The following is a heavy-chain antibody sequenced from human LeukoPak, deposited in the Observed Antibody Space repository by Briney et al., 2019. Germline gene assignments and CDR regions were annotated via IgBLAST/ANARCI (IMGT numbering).Heavy chain of an antibody. J-gene: IGHJ4*02. CDR2: ISGSTGRT. CDR3: APRVVGSAPFDY. Sequence: GGSLRLSCAASGFTFSSYAMSWVRQAPGKGLEWVSAISGSTGRTYYADSVKGRFTISRDNSKNTLYLQMNNLRAEDTAVYYCAPRVVGSAPFDYWGQGTLVTVSS. D-gene: IGHD2-15*01. CDR1: GFTFSSYA. V-gene: IGHV3-23*01.